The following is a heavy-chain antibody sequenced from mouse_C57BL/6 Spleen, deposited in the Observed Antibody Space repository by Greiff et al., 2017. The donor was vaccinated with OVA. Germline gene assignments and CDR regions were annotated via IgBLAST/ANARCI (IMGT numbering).Heavy chain of an antibody. CDR1: GYTFTSYW. Sequence: VQLQQSGAELVKPGASVKLSCKASGYTFTSYWMHWVKQRPGQGLEWIGMIHPNSGSTNYNEKFKSKATLTVDKSSSTAYMQLSSLTSEDSAVDYCAGGYDGGGFDYWGQGTTLTVSS. CDR3: AGGYDGGGFDY. J-gene: IGHJ2*01. CDR2: IHPNSGST. D-gene: IGHD2-2*01. V-gene: IGHV1-64*01.